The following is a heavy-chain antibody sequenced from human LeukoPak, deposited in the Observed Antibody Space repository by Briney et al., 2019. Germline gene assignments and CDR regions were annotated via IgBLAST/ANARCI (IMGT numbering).Heavy chain of an antibody. D-gene: IGHD3-10*01. CDR1: GYSFTSYG. V-gene: IGHV1-18*01. J-gene: IGHJ4*02. Sequence: ASVKVSCKTSGYSFTSYGISWVRQAPGQGLEWMGWINPYNGNTNYAHKLQGRVTTTTDTSTSTAYMELRSLRSDDTAVYFCARESPEFYFDFRGQGTLVTVSS. CDR3: ARESPEFYFDF. CDR2: INPYNGNT.